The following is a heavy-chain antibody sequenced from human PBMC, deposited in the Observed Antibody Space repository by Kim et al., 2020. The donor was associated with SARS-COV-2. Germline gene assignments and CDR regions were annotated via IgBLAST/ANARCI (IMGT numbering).Heavy chain of an antibody. CDR3: AKAGGRGTVAKTWFDP. CDR2: ISGSGGST. D-gene: IGHD1-26*01. CDR1: GFTFSSYA. J-gene: IGHJ5*02. V-gene: IGHV3-23*01. Sequence: GGSLRLSCAASGFTFSSYAMSWVRQAPGKGLEWVSAISGSGGSTYYADSVKGRFTISRDNSKNTLYLQMNSLRAEDTAVYYCAKAGGRGTVAKTWFDPWGQGTLVTVSS.